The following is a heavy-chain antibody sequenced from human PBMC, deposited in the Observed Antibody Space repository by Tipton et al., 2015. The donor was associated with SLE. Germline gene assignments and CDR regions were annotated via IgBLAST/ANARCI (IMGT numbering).Heavy chain of an antibody. J-gene: IGHJ4*02. V-gene: IGHV4-59*11. CDR3: AGAWQGYCSGGTCYVLDY. D-gene: IGHD2-15*01. CDR1: GGSISSHY. Sequence: TLSLTCTVSGGSISSHYWSWIRQPPGKGLEWIGYISYSETTNYNPSPKSRVTISVDTSKNQFSLKLRSVTAADTAVYYCAGAWQGYCSGGTCYVLDYWGQGTLVTVS. CDR2: ISYSETT.